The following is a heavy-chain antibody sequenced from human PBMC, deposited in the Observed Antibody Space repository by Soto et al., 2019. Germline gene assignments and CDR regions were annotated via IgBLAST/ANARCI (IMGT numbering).Heavy chain of an antibody. J-gene: IGHJ6*03. D-gene: IGHD6-13*01. CDR2: INHSGST. CDR3: ARGPAAAGTWRDYYYYYYMDV. Sequence: QVQLQQWGAGRLKPSETLSLTCAVYGGSFSGYYWSWIRQPPGKGLECIGEINHSGSTNYNPSLKSRVTISVDTSKNQFSLKLSSVTAADTAVYYCARGPAAAGTWRDYYYYYYMDVWGKGTTVTVSS. V-gene: IGHV4-34*01. CDR1: GGSFSGYY.